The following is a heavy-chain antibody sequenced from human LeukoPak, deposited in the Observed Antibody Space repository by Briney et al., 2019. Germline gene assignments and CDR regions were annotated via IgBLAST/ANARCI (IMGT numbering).Heavy chain of an antibody. J-gene: IGHJ1*01. CDR2: IDPNNGGT. Sequence: ASVKVSCKASGYTFTGYYMHWVRQAPGQGLEWMGFIDPNNGGTNYAQKFQGRITLTRDTSISTAYMELSSLRSDDTAVSHCATDEGGWGQGTLVTVSS. CDR1: GYTFTGYY. V-gene: IGHV1-2*02. CDR3: ATDEGG. D-gene: IGHD3-16*01.